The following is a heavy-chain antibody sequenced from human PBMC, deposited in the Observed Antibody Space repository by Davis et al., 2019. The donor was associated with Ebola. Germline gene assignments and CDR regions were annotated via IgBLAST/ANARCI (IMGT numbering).Heavy chain of an antibody. CDR3: ARVLSGYSSSWSLGY. V-gene: IGHV1-69*10. J-gene: IGHJ4*02. Sequence: SVKVSCKASGGTFSSYAISWVRQAPGQGLEWMGGIIPILGIANYAQKFQGRVTITADESTSTAYMELSSLRSEDTAVYYCARVLSGYSSSWSLGYWGQGTLVTVSS. CDR1: GGTFSSYA. D-gene: IGHD6-13*01. CDR2: IIPILGIA.